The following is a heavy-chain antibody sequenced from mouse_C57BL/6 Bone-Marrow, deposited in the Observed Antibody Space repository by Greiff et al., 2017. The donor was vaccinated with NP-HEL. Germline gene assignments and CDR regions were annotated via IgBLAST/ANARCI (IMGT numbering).Heavy chain of an antibody. D-gene: IGHD3-2*02. CDR2: IYPRSGNT. Sequence: LQESGAELARPGASVKLSCKASGYTFTSYGISWVKQRTGQGLEWIGEIYPRSGNTYYNEKFKGKATLTADKSSSTAYMELRSLTSEDSAVYFCARWGAAQALFAYWGQGTLVTVSA. J-gene: IGHJ3*01. CDR1: GYTFTSYG. CDR3: ARWGAAQALFAY. V-gene: IGHV1-81*01.